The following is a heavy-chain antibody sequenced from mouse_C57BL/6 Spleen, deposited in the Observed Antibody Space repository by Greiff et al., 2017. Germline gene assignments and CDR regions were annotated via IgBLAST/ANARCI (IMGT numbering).Heavy chain of an antibody. CDR3: ARLGGLRWYFDV. CDR1: GYTFTDYN. Sequence: VQLQQSGPELVKPGASVKMSCKASGYTFTDYNMHWVKQSHGKSLEWIGYINPNNGGTSYNQKFKGKATLTVNKSSSTAYMELRSLTSEDSAVYYCARLGGLRWYFDVWGTGTTVTVSS. CDR2: INPNNGGT. D-gene: IGHD2-4*01. V-gene: IGHV1-22*01. J-gene: IGHJ1*03.